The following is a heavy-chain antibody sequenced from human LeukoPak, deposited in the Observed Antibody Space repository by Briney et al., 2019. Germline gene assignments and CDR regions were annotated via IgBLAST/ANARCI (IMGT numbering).Heavy chain of an antibody. J-gene: IGHJ4*02. CDR1: GCTFSGSA. V-gene: IGHV3-73*01. Sequence: QPGGSLRLSCAASGCTFSGSAMHWVRQASGKGLEWVGRIRSKANSYATAYAASVKGRFTISRDDSKNTAYLQMNSLKTEDTAVYYCTRLGDGYKIDYWGQGTLVTVSS. CDR2: IRSKANSYAT. CDR3: TRLGDGYKIDY. D-gene: IGHD5-24*01.